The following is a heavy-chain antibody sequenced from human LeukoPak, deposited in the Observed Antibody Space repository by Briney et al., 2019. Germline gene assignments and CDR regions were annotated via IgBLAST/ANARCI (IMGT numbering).Heavy chain of an antibody. Sequence: NASETLSLTCAVYGGSFSGYYWSWIRQPPGKGLEWIGEINHIGSTNYNPSLKSRVTISVDTSKNQFSLKLSSVTAADTAVYYCARQQSDYYGSGSYPFDYWGQGTLVTVSS. CDR1: GGSFSGYY. V-gene: IGHV4-34*01. D-gene: IGHD3-10*01. J-gene: IGHJ4*02. CDR2: INHIGST. CDR3: ARQQSDYYGSGSYPFDY.